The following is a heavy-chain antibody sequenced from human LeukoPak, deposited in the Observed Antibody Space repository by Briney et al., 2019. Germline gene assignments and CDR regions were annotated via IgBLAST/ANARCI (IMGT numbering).Heavy chain of an antibody. J-gene: IGHJ1*01. D-gene: IGHD3-22*01. CDR2: IKQDGSDK. CDR3: ARDFYDSSGYYYGQH. V-gene: IGHV3-7*01. Sequence: GGSLRLSCAASGFTFSNYWMTWVRQAPGKGLEWVANIKQDGSDKYYVDSVKGRFNISRDNAKNSLYLQMNSLRAEDTAVYYCARDFYDSSGYYYGQHWGQGTLVTVSS. CDR1: GFTFSNYW.